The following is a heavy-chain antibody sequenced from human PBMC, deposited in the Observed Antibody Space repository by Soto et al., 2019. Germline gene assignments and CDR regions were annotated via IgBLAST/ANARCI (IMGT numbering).Heavy chain of an antibody. J-gene: IGHJ6*02. CDR2: ISAYNGNT. CDR3: ARVVASWGGYYYYGMDV. V-gene: IGHV1-18*01. CDR1: GYTFTSYC. D-gene: IGHD2-21*01. Sequence: ASVKVSCKASGYTFTSYCISWVRQAPGQGLEWMGWISAYNGNTNYAQKLQGRVTMTTDTSTSTAYMELRSLRSDDTAVYYCARVVASWGGYYYYGMDVWGQGTTVTVSS.